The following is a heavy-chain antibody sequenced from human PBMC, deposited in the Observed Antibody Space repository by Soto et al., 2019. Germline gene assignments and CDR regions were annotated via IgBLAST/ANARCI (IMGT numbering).Heavy chain of an antibody. J-gene: IGHJ4*02. CDR1: GYTFTNHG. D-gene: IGHD6-13*01. CDR2: ISPYNGDT. Sequence: ASVKVSCKASGYTFTNHGISWVRQAPGEGLEWMGWISPYNGDTNSAQKFQGRVTMTTDTPTNTGFMELTRLTSDDTAVYCCARGGISSSEGLDYWGQGTLVTVSS. CDR3: ARGGISSSEGLDY. V-gene: IGHV1-18*01.